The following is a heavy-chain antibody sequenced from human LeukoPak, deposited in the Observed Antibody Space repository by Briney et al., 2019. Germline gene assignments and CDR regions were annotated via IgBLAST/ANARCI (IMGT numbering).Heavy chain of an antibody. CDR3: ARGSGSYGSNLDY. CDR1: GGSFSGYY. J-gene: IGHJ4*02. V-gene: IGHV4-34*01. CDR2: IDHSGTS. D-gene: IGHD1-26*01. Sequence: SETLSLTCAVYGGSFSGYYWSWLRQPPGKGLEWIGEIDHSGTSNYNPSLKSRATISVDTSRNQFSLKVNSVTAADTAVYYCARGSGSYGSNLDYWGQGTLVTVSS.